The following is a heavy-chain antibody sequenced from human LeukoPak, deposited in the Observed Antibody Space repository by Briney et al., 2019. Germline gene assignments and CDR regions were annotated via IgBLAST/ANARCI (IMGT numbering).Heavy chain of an antibody. J-gene: IGHJ6*02. V-gene: IGHV4-4*02. CDR2: IYHSGST. Sequence: SGTLSLTCAVSGGSISSSNWWSWVRQPPGKGLEWIGEIYHSGSTNYNPSLKSRVTISVDKSKNQFSLKLSSVTAADTAVYYCARDYGSGWYDYYYGMDVWGQGTTVTVSS. CDR1: GGSISSSNW. D-gene: IGHD6-19*01. CDR3: ARDYGSGWYDYYYGMDV.